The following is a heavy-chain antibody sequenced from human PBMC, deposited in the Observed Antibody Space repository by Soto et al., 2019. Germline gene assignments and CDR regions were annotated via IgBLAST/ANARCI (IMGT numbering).Heavy chain of an antibody. CDR3: ARLPTKYYYYYMDV. J-gene: IGHJ6*03. V-gene: IGHV4-34*01. D-gene: IGHD1-26*01. CDR2: INHSGST. CDR1: GGSFSGYY. Sequence: SETLSLTCAVYGGSFSGYYWSWIRQPPGKGLEWIGEINHSGSTNYNPSLKSRVTISVDTSKNQFSLKLSSVTAADTAVYYCARLPTKYYYYYMDVWGKGTTVTVSS.